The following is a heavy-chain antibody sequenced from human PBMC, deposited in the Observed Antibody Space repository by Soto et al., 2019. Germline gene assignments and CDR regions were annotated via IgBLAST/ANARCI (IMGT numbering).Heavy chain of an antibody. V-gene: IGHV4-31*03. D-gene: IGHD4-17*01. CDR2: IYYTGTT. CDR3: ARDDSFYGEPGYGMNV. CDR1: GATISSGGFY. Sequence: QVQLQESGPGLVEASQTLSLTCTVSGATISSGGFYWSWIRQRPGKGLEWIGHIYYTGTTSYNPSLNRRVTISLDMSSNQCSLKLRSVTAADTAKYFCARDDSFYGEPGYGMNVWGQGTTVTVSS. J-gene: IGHJ6*02.